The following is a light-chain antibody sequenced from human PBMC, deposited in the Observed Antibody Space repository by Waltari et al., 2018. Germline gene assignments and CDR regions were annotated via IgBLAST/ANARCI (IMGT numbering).Light chain of an antibody. CDR3: QTWGTGSVV. Sequence: QLVLTQSPSASASLGASVNLTCTLSSGHSSYAIAWHQQQPEKGPRYLMKLNSDGSHSKGDGIPDRFSGSSSGAERYLTISSLQSDDEADYYCQTWGTGSVVFGGGTKLTVL. CDR2: LNSDGSH. CDR1: SGHSSYA. J-gene: IGLJ2*01. V-gene: IGLV4-69*01.